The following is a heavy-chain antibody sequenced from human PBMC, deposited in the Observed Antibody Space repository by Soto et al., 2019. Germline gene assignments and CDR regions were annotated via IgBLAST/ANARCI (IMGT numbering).Heavy chain of an antibody. CDR3: AHRVLRTVFGLVTTTAIYFDV. CDR2: IYWDDDK. D-gene: IGHD3-3*01. CDR1: GFSLTTSGVG. J-gene: IGHJ4*02. Sequence: QITLKESGPTVVKPTETLTLTCTFSGFSLTTSGVGVGWVRQSPGKAPAWLALIYWDDDKRYSTSLKSRLTITKDTSKNQVVLTMANVDPADTATYYCAHRVLRTVFGLVTTTAIYFDVWGQGTPVVVSS. V-gene: IGHV2-5*02.